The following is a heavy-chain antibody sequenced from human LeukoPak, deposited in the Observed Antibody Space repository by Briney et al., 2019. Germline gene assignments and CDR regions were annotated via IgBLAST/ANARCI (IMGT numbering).Heavy chain of an antibody. J-gene: IGHJ5*02. Sequence: ASVKVSCKASGYTFTSYGISWVRQAPGQGLEWMGWINPNSGGTNYAQKFQSRVTMTRDTSISTAYMELSRLRSDDTAVYYCARDLRCSSTSCQGRNWFDPWGQGTLVTVSS. D-gene: IGHD2-2*01. CDR1: GYTFTSYG. CDR3: ARDLRCSSTSCQGRNWFDP. V-gene: IGHV1-2*02. CDR2: INPNSGGT.